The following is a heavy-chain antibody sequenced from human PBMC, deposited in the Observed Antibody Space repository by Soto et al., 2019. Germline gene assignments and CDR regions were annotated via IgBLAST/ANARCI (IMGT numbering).Heavy chain of an antibody. D-gene: IGHD5-12*01. Sequence: EVQLLESGGGLVQPGGSLRLSCAASGFTFTSYAMSWVRQAPGKGLEWVSTITGSGDTTYYADSVKGRFTISRDNSKNTLFLQMNGLRADDTAVYYCVTYIGATLHSLQYWGQGTLVTVSS. V-gene: IGHV3-23*01. J-gene: IGHJ4*02. CDR1: GFTFTSYA. CDR3: VTYIGATLHSLQY. CDR2: ITGSGDTT.